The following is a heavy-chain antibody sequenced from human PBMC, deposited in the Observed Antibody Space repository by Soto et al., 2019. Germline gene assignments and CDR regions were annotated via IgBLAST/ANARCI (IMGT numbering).Heavy chain of an antibody. CDR3: ARDLAAAAY. CDR2: INPLPTSGST. V-gene: IGHV1-46*01. CDR1: GYILTNYY. J-gene: IGHJ4*02. D-gene: IGHD6-13*01. Sequence: GASVKVSCKASGYILTNYYIHWVRQAPGQGLEWMAIINPLPTSGSTNYAQKFQGRVTVTRDTSTSTVYLELSSLRSDDTAVYYCARDLAAAAYWGQGTLVTAPQ.